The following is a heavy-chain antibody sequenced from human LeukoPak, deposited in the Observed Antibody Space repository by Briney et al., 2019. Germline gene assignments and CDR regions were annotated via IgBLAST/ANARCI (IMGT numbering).Heavy chain of an antibody. CDR1: GFTFSNSW. CDR3: ARGSGGTDY. V-gene: IGHV3-7*05. J-gene: IGHJ4*02. D-gene: IGHD1-1*01. Sequence: GGSLRLSCSASGFTFSNSWMSWDRQAPGKGLEWVANIKQDGSEKYYVDFVKGRFTISRDNAEDSLYLQMNSLRAEDTAVYYCARGSGGTDYWGQETLVTVSS. CDR2: IKQDGSEK.